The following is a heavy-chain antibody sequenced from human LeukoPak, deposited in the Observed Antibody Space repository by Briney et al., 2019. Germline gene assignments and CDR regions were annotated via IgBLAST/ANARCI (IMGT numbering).Heavy chain of an antibody. J-gene: IGHJ4*02. Sequence: GGSLRLSCAASGFTFSSYRMSWVRQAPGKGLEWVANIKQDGSYKYYVDSVKGRFTISRDNAKNSLYLQMSSLRAEDTAVYYCARLTTTAPPAFECWGQGTLVTVSS. V-gene: IGHV3-7*01. CDR2: IKQDGSYK. CDR3: ARLTTTAPPAFEC. CDR1: GFTFSSYR. D-gene: IGHD4/OR15-4a*01.